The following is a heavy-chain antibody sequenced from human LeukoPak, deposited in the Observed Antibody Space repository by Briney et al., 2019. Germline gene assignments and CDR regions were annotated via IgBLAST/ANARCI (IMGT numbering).Heavy chain of an antibody. J-gene: IGHJ6*02. D-gene: IGHD3-22*01. CDR2: ISSSSSYI. V-gene: IGHV3-21*01. CDR1: GFTFSSYS. Sequence: GGSLRLSCAASGFTFSSYSMNWVRQAPGEGLEWVSSISSSSSYIYYADSVKGRFTISRDNAKNSLYLQMNSLRAEDTAVYYCAGDSYYDSSGYFYGMDVWGQGTTVTVSS. CDR3: AGDSYYDSSGYFYGMDV.